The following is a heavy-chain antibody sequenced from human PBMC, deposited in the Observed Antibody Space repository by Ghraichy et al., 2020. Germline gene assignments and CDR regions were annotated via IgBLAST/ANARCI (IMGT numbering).Heavy chain of an antibody. CDR3: ARYCYDSGSYYRTFDY. J-gene: IGHJ4*02. D-gene: IGHD3-10*01. CDR2: MYHSGST. Sequence: SETLSLTCTVSGGSISRYYWSWIRQPPGKGLEWIGYMYHSGSTNFNPSLKSRVSMSVDTSKNQFSLKLSSVTAADTAVYYCARYCYDSGSYYRTFDYWGQGILVTVSS. CDR1: GGSISRYY. V-gene: IGHV4-59*08.